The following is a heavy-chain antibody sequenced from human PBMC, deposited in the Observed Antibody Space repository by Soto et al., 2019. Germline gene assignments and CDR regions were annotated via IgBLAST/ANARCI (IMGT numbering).Heavy chain of an antibody. CDR3: AKDMKWGGMTTIHYFDS. V-gene: IGHV3-9*01. CDR1: GFTVDDYA. Sequence: GGSLRLSCTASGFTVDDYAMHWVRQAPGKGLEWVSGISWNSETIDYADSVKGRFTISRDNAKSFLFLQMNSLRPDDTALYYCAKDMKWGGMTTIHYFDSWGQGTLVTV. J-gene: IGHJ4*02. D-gene: IGHD4-17*01. CDR2: ISWNSETI.